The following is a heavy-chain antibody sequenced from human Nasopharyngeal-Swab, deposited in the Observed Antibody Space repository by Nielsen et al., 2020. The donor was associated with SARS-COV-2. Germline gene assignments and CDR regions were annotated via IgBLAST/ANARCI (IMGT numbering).Heavy chain of an antibody. CDR1: GFTFSSYA. J-gene: IGHJ3*02. CDR3: ARARTRLSRSIAAAGLDTFDI. D-gene: IGHD6-13*01. Sequence: LSLTCAASGFTFSSYAMHWVRQAPGKGLEWVAFMSYDGSNKYYADSVKGRFTISRDYSNNTLYLQMSSLRPEDTAVYFCARARTRLSRSIAAAGLDTFDIWGQGTMVTVSS. V-gene: IGHV3-30-3*01. CDR2: MSYDGSNK.